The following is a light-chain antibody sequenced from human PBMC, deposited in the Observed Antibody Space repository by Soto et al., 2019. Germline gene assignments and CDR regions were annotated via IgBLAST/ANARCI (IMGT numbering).Light chain of an antibody. CDR1: QSVSSNF. CDR2: GAS. CDR3: QQYNSSPRT. J-gene: IGKJ1*01. V-gene: IGKV3-20*01. Sequence: EIVLTQSPGTLSLSPGEIATLSCSASQSVSSNFLAWYQQKPGQAPRLLIYGASTRATGIPDRFSGSGSGTDFTLTVSRLEPEDFAVYYCQQYNSSPRTFGQGTKVDIK.